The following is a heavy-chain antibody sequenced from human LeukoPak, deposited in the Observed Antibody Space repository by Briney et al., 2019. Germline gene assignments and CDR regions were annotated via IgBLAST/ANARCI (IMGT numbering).Heavy chain of an antibody. D-gene: IGHD2-2*01. V-gene: IGHV4-34*01. CDR1: GGSFSGYY. CDR3: ARDEPAATLDY. Sequence: SETLSLTCAVYGGSFSGYYWTWIRQPPGKGLEWIGEINHSGSTNYNPSLESRVTISVDTSKNQFSLKMSSLTAADTALYYCARDEPAATLDYWGQGTLVTVSS. J-gene: IGHJ4*02. CDR2: INHSGST.